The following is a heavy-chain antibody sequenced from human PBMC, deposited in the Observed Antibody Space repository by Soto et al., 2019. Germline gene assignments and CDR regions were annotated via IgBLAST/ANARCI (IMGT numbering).Heavy chain of an antibody. J-gene: IGHJ6*02. Sequence: GGSLRLSCAASGFTFSSYGMHWVRQAPGKGLEWVAVISYDGSNKYYADSVKGRFTISRDNSKNTLYLQMNSLRAEDTAVYYCAKDQGLNTAMVIIPYYYYGMDVWGQGTTVTVSS. CDR3: AKDQGLNTAMVIIPYYYYGMDV. CDR2: ISYDGSNK. D-gene: IGHD5-18*01. V-gene: IGHV3-30*18. CDR1: GFTFSSYG.